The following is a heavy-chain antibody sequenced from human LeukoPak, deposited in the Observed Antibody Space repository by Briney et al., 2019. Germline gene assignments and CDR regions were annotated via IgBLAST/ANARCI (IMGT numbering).Heavy chain of an antibody. V-gene: IGHV4-34*01. J-gene: IGHJ5*02. CDR3: ARWRGSGSYPFDP. Sequence: SETLSLTCTVSGGSISSYYWSWIRQPPGKGLEWIGEINHSGSTNYNPSLKSRVTISVDTSKNQFSLKLSSVTAADTAVYYCARWRGSGSYPFDPWGQGTLVTVSS. CDR2: INHSGST. CDR1: GGSISSYY. D-gene: IGHD3-10*01.